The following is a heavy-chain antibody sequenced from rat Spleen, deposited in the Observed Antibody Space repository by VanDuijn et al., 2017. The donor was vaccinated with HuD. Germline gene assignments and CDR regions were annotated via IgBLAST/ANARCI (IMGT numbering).Heavy chain of an antibody. CDR2: IWTGGST. V-gene: IGHV2-43*01. Sequence: QVQLKESGPGLVQPSQTLSLTCTVSGFSLTNFHVSWIRQPPGKGLEWMGVIWTGGSTTYNSLLKSRLTITRDISKRQAFLKMNSLQTEDTATYYCARGGFDYWGQGVMVTVSS. CDR3: ARGGFDY. D-gene: IGHD4-3*01. J-gene: IGHJ2*01. CDR1: GFSLTNFH.